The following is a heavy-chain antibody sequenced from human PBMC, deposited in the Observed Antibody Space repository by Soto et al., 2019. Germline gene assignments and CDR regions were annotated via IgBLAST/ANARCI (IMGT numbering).Heavy chain of an antibody. CDR3: ARGKQWLDLFDY. D-gene: IGHD6-19*01. J-gene: IGHJ4*02. CDR2: INAGNGNT. Sequence: QVQLVQSGAEVKKPGASVKVSCKATGYTFTSYAMHWVRQAPGQRLEWMGWINAGNGNTKYSQKFQGRVTITRDTSASTAYMELSSLRSEDTAVYYCARGKQWLDLFDYWGQGTLVTVSS. V-gene: IGHV1-3*01. CDR1: GYTFTSYA.